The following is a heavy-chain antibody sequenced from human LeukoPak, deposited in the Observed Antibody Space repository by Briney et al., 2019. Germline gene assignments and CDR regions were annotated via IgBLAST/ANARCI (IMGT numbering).Heavy chain of an antibody. V-gene: IGHV1-69*01. CDR1: GGTFSSYA. CDR2: IIPIFGTA. CDR3: ARGIYSSSWYSFFDY. Sequence: SVKVSCKASGGTFSSYAISWVRQAPGQGLEWMGGIIPIFGTANYAQKFQGRVTITADESTSTAYMELSSLRSEDTAVYYCARGIYSSSWYSFFDYWGQGTLVTVSS. J-gene: IGHJ4*02. D-gene: IGHD6-13*01.